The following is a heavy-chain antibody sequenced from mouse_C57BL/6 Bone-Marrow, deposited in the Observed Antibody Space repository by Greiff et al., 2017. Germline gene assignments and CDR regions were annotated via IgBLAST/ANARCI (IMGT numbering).Heavy chain of an antibody. CDR1: GFTFSSYG. Sequence: EVKLVESGGDLVKPGGSLKLSCAASGFTFSSYGMSWVRQTPDKRLEWVATISSGGSYTNSPDSVKGRFPISIDNAKNTLYLQMSSLKSEDTAMYYCARDSSPFYFDYWGQGTTLTVSS. D-gene: IGHD1-1*01. CDR2: ISSGGSYT. CDR3: ARDSSPFYFDY. V-gene: IGHV5-6*01. J-gene: IGHJ2*01.